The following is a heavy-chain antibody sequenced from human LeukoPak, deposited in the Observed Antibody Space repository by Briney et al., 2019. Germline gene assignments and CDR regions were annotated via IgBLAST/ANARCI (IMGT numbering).Heavy chain of an antibody. CDR2: ISDGGGKK. CDR3: ARHDSFVFDI. CDR1: GFAFSDYG. V-gene: IGHV3-30*03. D-gene: IGHD2-21*02. Sequence: GGSLRLSCSASGFAFSDYGMHWVRQAPGKGLEWVALISDGGGKKYFADSVKGRFTISRDDSKNTVDLQMDSLRADDTAVYYCARHDSFVFDIWGQGTMVTVSS. J-gene: IGHJ3*02.